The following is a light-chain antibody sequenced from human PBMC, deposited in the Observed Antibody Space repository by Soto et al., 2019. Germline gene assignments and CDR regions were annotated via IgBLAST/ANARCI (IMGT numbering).Light chain of an antibody. Sequence: DVQMTQSPSSLSASVGDRVTITCRASQDINSYLAWYQQKPGNAPKSLIYAASSLQTGVPSRFSGSESGTDFTLTINNLQPEDSATYYCQQYNIYPLTFGGGTKVKIK. CDR3: QQYNIYPLT. V-gene: IGKV1D-16*01. CDR1: QDINSY. CDR2: AAS. J-gene: IGKJ4*01.